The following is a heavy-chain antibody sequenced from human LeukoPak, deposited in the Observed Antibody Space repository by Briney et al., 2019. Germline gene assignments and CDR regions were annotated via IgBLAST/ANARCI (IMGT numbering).Heavy chain of an antibody. J-gene: IGHJ6*03. CDR3: ARSLEGIYYYYYMDV. Sequence: SVKVSCKASGGTFSNYAISWVRQAPGQGLEWMGGIIPIFGTANYAQQFQGRVTITADESTSTAYMELSSLRSEDTAVYYCARSLEGIYYYYYMDVWGKGTTVTISS. D-gene: IGHD3-16*02. V-gene: IGHV1-69*13. CDR1: GGTFSNYA. CDR2: IIPIFGTA.